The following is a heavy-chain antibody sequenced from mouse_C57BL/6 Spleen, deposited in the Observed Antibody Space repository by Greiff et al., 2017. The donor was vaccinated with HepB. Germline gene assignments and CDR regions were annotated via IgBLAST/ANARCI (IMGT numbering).Heavy chain of an antibody. CDR2: INPSTGGT. CDR1: GYSFTGYY. V-gene: IGHV1-42*01. J-gene: IGHJ1*03. D-gene: IGHD2-4*01. Sequence: EVKLVESGPELVKPGASVKISCKASGYSFTGYYMNWVKQSPEKSLEWIGEINPSTGGTTYNQKFKAKATLTVDKSSSTAYMQLKSLTSEDSAVYYCARMIYYDYDWYFDVWGTGTTVTVSS. CDR3: ARMIYYDYDWYFDV.